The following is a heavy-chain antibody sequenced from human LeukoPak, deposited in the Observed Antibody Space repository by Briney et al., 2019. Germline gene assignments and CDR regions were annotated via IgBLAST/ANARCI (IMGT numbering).Heavy chain of an antibody. CDR2: LSTGGDYT. CDR1: GFSFSTYT. CDR3: AKVDSGWRLNY. D-gene: IGHD6-19*01. J-gene: IGHJ4*02. V-gene: IGHV3-23*01. Sequence: GGSLRLSCAASGFSFSTYTMSWVRQAPGKGLEWVSGLSTGGDYTYYADSVKGRFTISRDNSKNTLFLQIHSLRAEDTAVYYCAKVDSGWRLNYWGQGTLVTVSS.